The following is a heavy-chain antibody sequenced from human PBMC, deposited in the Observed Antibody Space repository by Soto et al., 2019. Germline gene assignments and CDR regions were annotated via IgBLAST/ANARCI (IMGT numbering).Heavy chain of an antibody. D-gene: IGHD6-13*01. CDR3: ARDVSLLAAAAWV. V-gene: IGHV1-18*01. J-gene: IGHJ4*02. CDR2: ISGYDGNT. CDR1: GYDFATYG. Sequence: ASVKVSCKASGYDFATYGISWVRQTPGQGLEWMGWISGYDGNTNYAQKFQDRVTMTTDTSTSPAYMELRSLRSDDTAVFYCARDVSLLAAAAWVWGQGTLVTVSS.